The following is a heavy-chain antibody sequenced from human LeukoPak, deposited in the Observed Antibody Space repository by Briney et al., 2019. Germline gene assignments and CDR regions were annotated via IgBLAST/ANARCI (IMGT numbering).Heavy chain of an antibody. V-gene: IGHV3-74*01. Sequence: GGSLRLSCAASGLTFSSYGMSWVRQAPGKGLVWVSRINSDGINTSYADSVKGRFTISRDISKNTLYLQMNSLRAEDTAVYYCAKGSIVVLTAIHFDYWGQGTLVTVSS. CDR1: GLTFSSYG. J-gene: IGHJ4*02. CDR3: AKGSIVVLTAIHFDY. D-gene: IGHD2-21*02. CDR2: INSDGINT.